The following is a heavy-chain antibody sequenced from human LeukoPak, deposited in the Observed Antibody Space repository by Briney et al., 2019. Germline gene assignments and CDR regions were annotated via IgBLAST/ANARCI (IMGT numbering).Heavy chain of an antibody. D-gene: IGHD3-22*01. CDR2: ISSSGSTI. CDR3: AVITTFSDY. J-gene: IGHJ4*02. V-gene: IGHV3-48*03. Sequence: GGSLRLSCAASGFTFSSYEMNWVRQAPGKGLEWVSYISSSGSTIYYADSVKGRFTISRDNAKNSLYLQMNSLRAEDTAVYYCAVITTFSDYWGQGTLVTVSS. CDR1: GFTFSSYE.